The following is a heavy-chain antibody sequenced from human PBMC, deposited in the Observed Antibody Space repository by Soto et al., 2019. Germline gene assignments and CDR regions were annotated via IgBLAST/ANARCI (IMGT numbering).Heavy chain of an antibody. CDR1: EGTFISYA. D-gene: IGHD3-10*01. Sequence: VVSMRHSYAAAEGTFISYARHWIRQAPGKGLEYFSAISTNGGSTYYANSVKGRFTISRDNSKNTLYLQMGSLRVEDMAVYYCARAGFWYGSGIYGYGIDVWGQGTTVTVSS. V-gene: IGHV3-64*01. CDR3: ARAGFWYGSGIYGYGIDV. J-gene: IGHJ6*02. CDR2: ISTNGGST.